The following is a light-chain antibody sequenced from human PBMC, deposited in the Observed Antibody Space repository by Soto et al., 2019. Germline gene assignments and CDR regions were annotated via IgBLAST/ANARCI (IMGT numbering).Light chain of an antibody. CDR3: CSYGGSRAV. J-gene: IGLJ7*01. CDR2: EVS. V-gene: IGLV2-23*02. CDR1: SSDVGGHKL. Sequence: QSVLTQPASVSGSPGQSITISCTGTSSDVGGHKLVSWYQQHPGQAPKIMIYEVSKRPLGVSARFSASKSGTTASLTISGLQDEDEAYYYCCSYGGSRAVFGGGTQLTVL.